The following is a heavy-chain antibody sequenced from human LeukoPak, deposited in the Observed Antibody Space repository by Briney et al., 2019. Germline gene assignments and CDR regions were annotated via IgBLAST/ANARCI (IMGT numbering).Heavy chain of an antibody. J-gene: IGHJ3*02. Sequence: EASVKVSCKASGYTFTSYYMHWVRQAPGQGLEWMGIINPSGGSTSYAQRFQGRVTMTRDTSTSTVYMELSSLRSEDTAVYYCASQAAREAFDIWGQGTMVTVSS. CDR2: INPSGGST. CDR1: GYTFTSYY. CDR3: ASQAAREAFDI. V-gene: IGHV1-46*01. D-gene: IGHD6-6*01.